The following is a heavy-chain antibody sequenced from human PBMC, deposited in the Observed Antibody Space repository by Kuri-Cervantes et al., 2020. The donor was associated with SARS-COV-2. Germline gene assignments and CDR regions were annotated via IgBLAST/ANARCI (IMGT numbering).Heavy chain of an antibody. Sequence: GESLKISCAASGITFSSYAMHWVRQAPGKGLEYVSAISTNGGSTYYANSVKGRFTISRDNSKNTLYLQMNSLRAEDTAVYYCAKDLSGSFAFDYWGQGTLVTVSS. CDR2: ISTNGGST. J-gene: IGHJ4*02. V-gene: IGHV3-64*01. D-gene: IGHD1-26*01. CDR3: AKDLSGSFAFDY. CDR1: GITFSSYA.